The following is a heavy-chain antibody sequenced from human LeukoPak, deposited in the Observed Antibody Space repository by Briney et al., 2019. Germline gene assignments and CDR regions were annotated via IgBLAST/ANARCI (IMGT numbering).Heavy chain of an antibody. Sequence: ASAKLSCKASGYTFTSYGISWVRQAPGQGQEWMGWISAYNGNTNYAQKLQGRVTMTTDTSTSTAYMELRSLRSDDTAVYYCARDQQWLGASWFDPWGQGTLVTVSS. V-gene: IGHV1-18*01. CDR3: ARDQQWLGASWFDP. D-gene: IGHD6-19*01. CDR1: GYTFTSYG. CDR2: ISAYNGNT. J-gene: IGHJ5*02.